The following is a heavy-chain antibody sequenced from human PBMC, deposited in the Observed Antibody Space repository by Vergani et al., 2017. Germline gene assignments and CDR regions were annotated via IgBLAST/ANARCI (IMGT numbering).Heavy chain of an antibody. D-gene: IGHD3-22*01. CDR3: ARLYGRDSSGSKYFDY. CDR2: IHPADSDT. CDR1: RYSFTNYW. Sequence: EVQLVQSGAEVKTPGESLKLSCQISRYSFTNYWIGWVRQMPGKGLEWVGIIHPADSDTRYSPSFQGQVTISVDKSISTAYLQRSSLRASDSAMYYCARLYGRDSSGSKYFDYWGQGTLVTVSS. V-gene: IGHV5-51*01. J-gene: IGHJ4*02.